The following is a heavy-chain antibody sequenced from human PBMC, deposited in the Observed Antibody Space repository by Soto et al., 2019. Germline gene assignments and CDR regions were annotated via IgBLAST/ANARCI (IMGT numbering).Heavy chain of an antibody. V-gene: IGHV3-30-3*01. J-gene: IGHJ6*02. CDR1: GFTFSSYA. CDR2: ISYEGYNK. Sequence: QVQLVESGGGVVQPGGSLRLSCAASGFTFSSYAMHWVRQAPGKGLEWVAVISYEGYNKYYIDSVKGRFTISRDNSKNTLYLQMNSLSSEDTAMYYCARETDGMDVWDQGTTVTVSS. CDR3: ARETDGMDV.